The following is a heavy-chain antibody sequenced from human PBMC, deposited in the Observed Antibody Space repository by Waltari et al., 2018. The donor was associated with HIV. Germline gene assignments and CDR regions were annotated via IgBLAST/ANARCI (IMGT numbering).Heavy chain of an antibody. CDR3: ARGSQHHDL. J-gene: IGHJ5*02. CDR2: VSYSGAT. CDR1: GTSFSGYY. V-gene: IGHV4-34*01. Sequence: QVQLQQWGTGLLKPSGTLSLKCAIYGTSFSGYYWSWIRQSPTKGLEWIGEVSYSGATNYNPSFEGRVSISADTSKNQLSLNLTSLTAADTGVYFCARGSQHHDLWGQGTLVAVSS.